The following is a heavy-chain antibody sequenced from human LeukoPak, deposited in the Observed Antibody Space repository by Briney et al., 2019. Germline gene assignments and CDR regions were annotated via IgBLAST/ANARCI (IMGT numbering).Heavy chain of an antibody. Sequence: GRCMTLACAVYGFTFSSYRIDWVRQPAGRGLEWVSSISTSSSYINYADSVKGRFTISRDNAKNSLYLQMNSLRAEDTAVYYCARDPYSGSYGADYYYYMDVWGKGTTVTISS. J-gene: IGHJ6*03. CDR2: ISTSSSYI. CDR1: GFTFSSYR. V-gene: IGHV3-21*01. D-gene: IGHD1-26*01. CDR3: ARDPYSGSYGADYYYYMDV.